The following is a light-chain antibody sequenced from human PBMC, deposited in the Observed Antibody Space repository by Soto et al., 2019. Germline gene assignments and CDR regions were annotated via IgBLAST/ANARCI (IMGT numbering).Light chain of an antibody. CDR2: GAS. CDR3: QQYSNWPWT. Sequence: EEVMTQSPATLSVSPGETATLSCRTSQSVSSNLAWYQQKPGQAPRLLIYGASTRATGIPARFSGSGSGTEFTLTISSLQSEDFAIYYCQQYSNWPWTFGQGTKVEI. J-gene: IGKJ1*01. V-gene: IGKV3-15*01. CDR1: QSVSSN.